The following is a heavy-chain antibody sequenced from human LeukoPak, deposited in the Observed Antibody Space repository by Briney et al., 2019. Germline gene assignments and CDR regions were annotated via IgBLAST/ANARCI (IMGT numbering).Heavy chain of an antibody. CDR3: AKDIYGSGSYYGNGLDV. Sequence: YSGSTKYNPSLKSRVAMSVDTSKNQFSLKLSSVTAADTAVYYCAKDIYGSGSYYGNGLDVWGRGTTVTVSS. D-gene: IGHD3-10*01. V-gene: IGHV4-59*01. J-gene: IGHJ6*02. CDR2: YSGST.